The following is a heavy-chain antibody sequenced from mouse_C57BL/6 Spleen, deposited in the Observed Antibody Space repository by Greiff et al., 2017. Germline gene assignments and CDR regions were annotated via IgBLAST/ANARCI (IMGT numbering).Heavy chain of an antibody. Sequence: VQLQQSGAELVRPGASVTLSCKASGYTFTDYEMHWVKQTPVHGLEWIGAIAHETGGTAYNQKFKGKAILTAAKSSRTAYMELRSLTSEDSAVYYCTRRTTAQALDYWGRGNTLAVAS. CDR3: TRRTTAQALDY. J-gene: IGHJ2*01. V-gene: IGHV1-15*01. CDR1: GYTFTDYE. D-gene: IGHD3-2*02. CDR2: IAHETGGT.